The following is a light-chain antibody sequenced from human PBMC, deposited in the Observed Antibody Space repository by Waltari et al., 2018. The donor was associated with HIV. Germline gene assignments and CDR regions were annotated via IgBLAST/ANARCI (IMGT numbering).Light chain of an antibody. CDR1: SGHSTYA. Sequence: QLVLTQSPSASASLGASVKLTCTLSSGHSTYAIAWHQQQPAKGPRYLMRVNSDGSQDKGRWLPDRFSGSTSGSERYLTISSLQSEDEADYYCQTWATGIRVFGGGTKLTVL. V-gene: IGLV4-69*01. CDR3: QTWATGIRV. CDR2: VNSDGSQ. J-gene: IGLJ2*01.